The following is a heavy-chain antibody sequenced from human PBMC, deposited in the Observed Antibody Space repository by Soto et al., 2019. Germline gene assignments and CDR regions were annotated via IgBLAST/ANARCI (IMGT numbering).Heavy chain of an antibody. V-gene: IGHV3-30*18. J-gene: IGHJ6*02. CDR3: AKDMGPAARRCGKDV. CDR1: RFTFSSSG. Sequence: GGSLRLSCVASRFTFSSSGMHWVRQAPGKGLEWVASISYDESEKYNADSVKGRFTISRDNSKNTLYLQMNSLRVEDTAVYHCAKDMGPAARRCGKDVWGQGTTVTVSS. D-gene: IGHD2-2*01. CDR2: ISYDESEK.